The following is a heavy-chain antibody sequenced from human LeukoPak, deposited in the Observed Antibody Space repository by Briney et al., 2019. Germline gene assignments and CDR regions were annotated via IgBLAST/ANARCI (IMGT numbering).Heavy chain of an antibody. CDR1: GSTFSSYE. Sequence: GGSLRLSCAASGSTFSSYEMNWVRQAPRKGLEWVSYISSSGSTIYYADSVKGRFTISRDNAKNSLYLQMNSLRAEDTAVYYCARAGPYRGYYFDYWGQGTLVTVSS. CDR3: ARAGPYRGYYFDY. D-gene: IGHD1-14*01. J-gene: IGHJ4*02. CDR2: ISSSGSTI. V-gene: IGHV3-48*03.